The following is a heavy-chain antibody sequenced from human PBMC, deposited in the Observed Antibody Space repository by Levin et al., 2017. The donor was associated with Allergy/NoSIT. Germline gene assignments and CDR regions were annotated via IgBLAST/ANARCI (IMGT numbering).Heavy chain of an antibody. CDR1: GFTFDDYA. CDR3: AKSIVAFSLSSYFDY. Sequence: GGSLRLSCAASGFTFDDYAMHWVRQAPGKGLEWVSGISWNSGSIGYADSVKGRFTISRDNAKNSLYLQMNSLRPEDTALYYCAKSIVAFSLSSYFDYWGQGTLVTVSS. CDR2: ISWNSGSI. J-gene: IGHJ4*02. D-gene: IGHD6-6*01. V-gene: IGHV3-9*01.